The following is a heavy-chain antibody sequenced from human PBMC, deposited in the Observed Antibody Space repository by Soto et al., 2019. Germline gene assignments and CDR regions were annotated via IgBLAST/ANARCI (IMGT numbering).Heavy chain of an antibody. CDR1: GGSFSGYY. CDR2: INHSGST. V-gene: IGHV4-34*01. D-gene: IGHD6-6*01. J-gene: IGHJ5*02. CDR3: ARLRIAARPYNWFDP. Sequence: SETLSLTCAVYGGSFSGYYWSWIRQPPGKGLEWIGEINHSGSTNYNPSLKSRVTISVDTSKNQFSLKLSSETAADTAVYYCARLRIAARPYNWFDPWGQGTLVTVSS.